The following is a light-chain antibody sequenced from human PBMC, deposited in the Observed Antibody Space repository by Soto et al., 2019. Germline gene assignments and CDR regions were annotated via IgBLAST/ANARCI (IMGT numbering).Light chain of an antibody. CDR3: QQRRNWPT. CDR2: DAS. Sequence: EIVMTQSPATLSLSPGERATLSCRASQSVSTYLAWYQQKPGQAPRLLIYDASNRAPGIPARFSGSGSGTDFTLTISSLEPEDFAVYYCQQRRNWPTFGQATRWIS. CDR1: QSVSTY. J-gene: IGKJ1*01. V-gene: IGKV3-11*01.